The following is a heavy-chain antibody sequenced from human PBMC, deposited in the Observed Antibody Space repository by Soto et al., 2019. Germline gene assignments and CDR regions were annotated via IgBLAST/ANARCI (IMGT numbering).Heavy chain of an antibody. D-gene: IGHD1-1*01. V-gene: IGHV1-2*06. Sequence: ASVKGYCKASGYTFAERYIHWGRQDTGQGLEWMGLINPNTGATHYSHRFQGRVSLTRDTSITTAYMELNSLTSDDTAVYFCARIRTGSLLLYLFDLWGQGTLVTLSS. CDR3: ARIRTGSLLLYLFDL. J-gene: IGHJ4*02. CDR1: GYTFAERY. CDR2: INPNTGAT.